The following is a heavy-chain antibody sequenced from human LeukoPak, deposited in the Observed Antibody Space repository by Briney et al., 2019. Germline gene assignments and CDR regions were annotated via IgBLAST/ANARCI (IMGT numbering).Heavy chain of an antibody. J-gene: IGHJ3*02. CDR2: IYYSGST. Sequence: SETLSFTCTVSGGSISTYYWSWLRQPPGKGLEWIGYIYYSGSTSYNPSLKSRVTISLDTSKKHFSLKLSSVTAADTAVYYCVRGHLVGGWFKYDAFDIWGQGTMVPVSS. CDR1: GGSISTYY. CDR3: VRGHLVGGWFKYDAFDI. D-gene: IGHD6-19*01. V-gene: IGHV4-59*01.